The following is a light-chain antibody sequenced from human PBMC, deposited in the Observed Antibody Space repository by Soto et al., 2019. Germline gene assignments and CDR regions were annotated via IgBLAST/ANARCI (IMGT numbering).Light chain of an antibody. Sequence: DIPMTQSPSPLSASVGDRVTITCRASQSISSWLAWYQQKPGKAPKLLIYKASSLESGVPSRFSGSGSGTEFTLTISSLQPDDFATYYCQQYNSYPWTFGQGTKVDI. CDR1: QSISSW. CDR2: KAS. CDR3: QQYNSYPWT. J-gene: IGKJ1*01. V-gene: IGKV1-5*03.